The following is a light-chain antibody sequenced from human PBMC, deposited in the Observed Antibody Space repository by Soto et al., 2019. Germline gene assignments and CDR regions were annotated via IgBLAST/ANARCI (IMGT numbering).Light chain of an antibody. Sequence: EIAMTPSPATLSLAPGERGTVSRXASESVGRNLAWYQQKPGQAPRLLIYGASTRATAIPPRFSGTGSGTDFTLTISSLLSEDFAVYYCHQYYKWPLTVGGGTKVDI. CDR2: GAS. J-gene: IGKJ4*01. V-gene: IGKV3-15*01. CDR1: ESVGRN. CDR3: HQYYKWPLT.